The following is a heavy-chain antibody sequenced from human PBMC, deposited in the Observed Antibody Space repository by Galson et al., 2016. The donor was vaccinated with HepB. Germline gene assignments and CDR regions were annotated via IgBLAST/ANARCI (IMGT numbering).Heavy chain of an antibody. D-gene: IGHD6-6*01. CDR3: AKAIAPRLLVPQGLDY. V-gene: IGHV3-23*01. Sequence: LRLSCAASGFSFRSYGMSWVRPAPGKGLEWVSAISGSGSSTYYADPVKGRFTVPRDNSKNTLYLHRNNLRGEDTAVYYCAKAIAPRLLVPQGLDYWGQGSLVTVSS. CDR1: GFSFRSYG. J-gene: IGHJ4*02. CDR2: ISGSGSST.